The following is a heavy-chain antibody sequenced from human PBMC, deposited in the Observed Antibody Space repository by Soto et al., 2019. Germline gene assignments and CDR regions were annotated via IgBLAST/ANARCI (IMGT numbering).Heavy chain of an antibody. J-gene: IGHJ1*01. CDR2: IHHSGTT. V-gene: IGHV4-4*01. CDR1: GGSLTSNDW. CDR3: ARSTGDDSCHF. Sequence: QVQLQESGPGLVKPSGTLSLTCAVSGGSLTSNDWWTWVRQPPGKGLEGVGQIHHSGTTFYNPSLRRRITASIHVSENHFSLHRDSVAAADTVLSCGARSTGDDSCHFWGQGTMVTVSS. D-gene: IGHD7-27*01.